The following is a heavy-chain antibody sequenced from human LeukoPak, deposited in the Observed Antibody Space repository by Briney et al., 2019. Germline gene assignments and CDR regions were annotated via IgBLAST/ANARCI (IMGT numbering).Heavy chain of an antibody. D-gene: IGHD4-23*01. Sequence: SETLSLTCTVSGYSISSGYYWGWIRQPPGKGLEWIGSIYHSGSTYYNPSLKSRVTISVDTSKNQFSLKLSSVTAADTAVYYCARATVAHPSIDYWGQGTLVTVSS. V-gene: IGHV4-38-2*02. CDR3: ARATVAHPSIDY. CDR2: IYHSGST. J-gene: IGHJ4*02. CDR1: GYSISSGYY.